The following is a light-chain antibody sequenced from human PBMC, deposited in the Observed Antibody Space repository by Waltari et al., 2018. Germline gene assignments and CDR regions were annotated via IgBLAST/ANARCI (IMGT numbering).Light chain of an antibody. Sequence: DIVMTQSPDSLAVSLGERATINCKSSRIVLYQPNNKNYLAWYQQKPGQPTKLLIYWASIRESGVPDRFSGSGSGTDFTLTINNLQAEDVAVYYCQQYYSVPRTFGQGTKVEIK. J-gene: IGKJ1*01. CDR1: RIVLYQPNNKNY. CDR2: WAS. CDR3: QQYYSVPRT. V-gene: IGKV4-1*01.